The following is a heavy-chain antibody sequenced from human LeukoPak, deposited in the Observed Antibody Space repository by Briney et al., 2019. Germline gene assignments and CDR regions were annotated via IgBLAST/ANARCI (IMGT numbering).Heavy chain of an antibody. D-gene: IGHD1-26*01. Sequence: SETLSLTCTVSGDSISSSSFFWGWIRQPPGKGLEWIGAVYSENTYYNPSLKSRVSISVDTSKNQFSLTMSSVTAAGTAVYFCARGLEVRARVGYHYYMDVWGKGTTVTVSS. J-gene: IGHJ6*03. CDR3: ARGLEVRARVGYHYYMDV. CDR2: VYSENT. CDR1: GDSISSSSFF. V-gene: IGHV4-39*07.